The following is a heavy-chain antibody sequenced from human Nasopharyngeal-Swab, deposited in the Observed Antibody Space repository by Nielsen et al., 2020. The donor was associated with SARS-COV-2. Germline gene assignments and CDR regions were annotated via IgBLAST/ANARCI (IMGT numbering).Heavy chain of an antibody. CDR1: GFTFSDYY. CDR3: ARAKRATIFGVVIMREFDY. Sequence: GGSLRLSCAASGFTFSDYYMSWIRQAPGKGMGGVSYISSSSSYTNYADSVKGRFTISRDHAKNSLYLQMNSLRAEDTAVYYCARAKRATIFGVVIMREFDYWGQGTLVTVSS. J-gene: IGHJ4*02. CDR2: ISSSSSYT. D-gene: IGHD3-3*01. V-gene: IGHV3-11*06.